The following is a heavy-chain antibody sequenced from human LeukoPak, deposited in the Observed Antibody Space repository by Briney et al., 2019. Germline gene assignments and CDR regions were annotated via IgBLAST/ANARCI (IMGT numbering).Heavy chain of an antibody. CDR1: GGSISNYY. V-gene: IGHV4-59*01. D-gene: IGHD6-25*01. CDR2: IFYSGTT. J-gene: IGHJ3*01. Sequence: SETLSLTCTVSGGSISNYYWNWIRQPPGKGLEWIGYIFYSGTTNYNPSLKSRVSMSVDTSKNQFSLKLSSVTAADTAVYYCARWGQQRLLWGQGTMVTVSS. CDR3: ARWGQQRLL.